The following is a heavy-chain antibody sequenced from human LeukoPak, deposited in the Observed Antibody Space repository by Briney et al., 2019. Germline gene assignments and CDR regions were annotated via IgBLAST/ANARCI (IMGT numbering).Heavy chain of an antibody. V-gene: IGHV3-9*01. CDR3: ALTRSSGWELLGYFQH. D-gene: IGHD1-26*01. J-gene: IGHJ1*01. CDR1: GFTFDDYA. Sequence: PGGSLRLSCAASGFTFDDYAMHWVRQAPGKALEWVSGISWNSGSIGYADSVKGRFTISRDNAKNSLYLQMNSLRAEDTALYYCALTRSSGWELLGYFQHWGQGTLVTVSS. CDR2: ISWNSGSI.